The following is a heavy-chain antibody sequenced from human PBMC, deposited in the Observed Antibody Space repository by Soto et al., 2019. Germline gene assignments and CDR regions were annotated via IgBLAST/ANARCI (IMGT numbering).Heavy chain of an antibody. CDR3: ARGGLPSWALTNDAFDI. J-gene: IGHJ3*02. CDR1: GGSISSGGYY. CDR2: IYYSGST. Sequence: SETLSLTCTVSGGSISSGGYYWSWIRQHPGKGLEWIGYIYYSGSTYYNPSLKSRVTISVDTSKNQFSLKLSSVTAADTAVYYCARGGLPSWALTNDAFDIWGQGTMVTVSS. D-gene: IGHD3-16*01. V-gene: IGHV4-31*03.